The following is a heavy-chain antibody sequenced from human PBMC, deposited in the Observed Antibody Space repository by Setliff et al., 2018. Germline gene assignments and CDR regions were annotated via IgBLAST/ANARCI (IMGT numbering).Heavy chain of an antibody. V-gene: IGHV1-69*05. J-gene: IGHJ3*01. Sequence: SVKVSCKISGDTFRTYSINWVRQAPGQGLEWMGGIIPIFGAADYAQKFQGRVTITTDESASTSYMELISLRSDDSAVYYCARDQSPHYYHPASGDAFDSWGQGTLVTVSS. CDR2: IIPIFGAA. D-gene: IGHD1-26*01. CDR1: GDTFRTYS. CDR3: ARDQSPHYYHPASGDAFDS.